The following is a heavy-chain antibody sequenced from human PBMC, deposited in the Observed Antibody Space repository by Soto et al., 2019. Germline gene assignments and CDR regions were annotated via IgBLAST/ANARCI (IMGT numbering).Heavy chain of an antibody. D-gene: IGHD6-13*01. CDR3: ARVSGWYFLDY. CDR1: GYTFTSYA. Sequence: QVQLVQSGAEEKKPGASVKVSCKASGYTFTSYAMHWVRQAPGQRLEWMGWINAGNGNTKYSQKFQGRVTITRDTAAITAYMELSSLRSEHTAVYYCARVSGWYFLDYWGQGTLVTVSS. CDR2: INAGNGNT. V-gene: IGHV1-3*05. J-gene: IGHJ4*02.